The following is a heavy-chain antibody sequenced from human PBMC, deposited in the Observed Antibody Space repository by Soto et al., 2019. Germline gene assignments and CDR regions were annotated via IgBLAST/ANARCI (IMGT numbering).Heavy chain of an antibody. CDR3: ATSAYCGGDCHLYYYYGMDV. V-gene: IGHV3-53*01. CDR1: GFTVSSNY. CDR2: IYSGGST. Sequence: GGSLRLSCAASGFTVSSNYMSWVRQAPGKGLERVSVIYSGGSTYYADSVKGRFTISRGNSKNTLYLQMNSLRAEDTAVYYCATSAYCGGDCHLYYYYGMDVWGQGTTVTVSS. J-gene: IGHJ6*02. D-gene: IGHD2-21*02.